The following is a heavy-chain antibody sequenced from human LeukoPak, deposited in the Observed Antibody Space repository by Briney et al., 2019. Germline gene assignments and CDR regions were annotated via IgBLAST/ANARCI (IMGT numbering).Heavy chain of an antibody. D-gene: IGHD3-3*01. Sequence: SETLSLTCPVSGYSISSGYYWGWIRQPPGKGLEWIGSIYHSGSTYYNPSLKSRVTISVDTSKNQFSLKLSSVTAADTAVYYCARDERGTSTIFDPWGQGTLVTVSS. J-gene: IGHJ5*02. CDR1: GYSISSGYY. CDR2: IYHSGST. CDR3: ARDERGTSTIFDP. V-gene: IGHV4-38-2*02.